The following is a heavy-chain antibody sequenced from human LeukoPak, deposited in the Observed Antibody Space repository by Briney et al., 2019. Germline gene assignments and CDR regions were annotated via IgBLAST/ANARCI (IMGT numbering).Heavy chain of an antibody. J-gene: IGHJ3*02. CDR3: ARGSNSGPDAFDI. Sequence: SETLSLTCTVAGGSISSGGYYWSWIRQHPGKGLEWIAYTYYTGSAYYNPSLKSRLTILLDTSKSQFSLKLSSVTAADTAVYYCARGSNSGPDAFDIWGQGTMVTVSS. CDR2: TYYTGSA. V-gene: IGHV4-31*03. CDR1: GGSISSGGYY. D-gene: IGHD5-12*01.